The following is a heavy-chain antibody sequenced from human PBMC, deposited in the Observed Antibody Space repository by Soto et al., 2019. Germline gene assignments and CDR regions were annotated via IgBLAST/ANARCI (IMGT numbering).Heavy chain of an antibody. J-gene: IGHJ6*03. Sequence: QVQLQQWGAGLLKPSETLSLTCAVSGGSFSGYYWSWIRQPPGKGLEWSGAINRSGSTNYNPSLKIRVTISVDTCTDEFSLTLRSVTAAEGAVYYCARAGMAYCSGGSGYGYYYSYYMDVWGKGTTVTVSS. CDR2: INRSGST. CDR3: ARAGMAYCSGGSGYGYYYSYYMDV. CDR1: GGSFSGYY. V-gene: IGHV4-34*01. D-gene: IGHD2-15*01.